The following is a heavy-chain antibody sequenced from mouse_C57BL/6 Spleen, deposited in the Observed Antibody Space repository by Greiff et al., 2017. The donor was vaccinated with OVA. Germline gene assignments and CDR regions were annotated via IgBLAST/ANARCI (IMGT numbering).Heavy chain of an antibody. CDR2: IWSGGST. J-gene: IGHJ3*01. CDR1: GFSLTSYG. V-gene: IGHV2-2*01. D-gene: IGHD2-14*01. CDR3: ARTGGTQDWFAY. Sequence: VQLQQSGPGLVQPSQSLSITCTVSGFSLTSYGVHWVRQSPGKGLEWLGVIWSGGSTDYNAAFISRLSISKDNSKSQVFFKMNSLQADDTAIYYCARTGGTQDWFAYWGQGTLVTVSA.